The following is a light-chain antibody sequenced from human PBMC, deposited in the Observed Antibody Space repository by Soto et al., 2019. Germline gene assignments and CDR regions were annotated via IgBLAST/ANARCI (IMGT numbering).Light chain of an antibody. CDR1: SSDVGTYNY. J-gene: IGLJ1*01. CDR3: TSYTRDTALV. V-gene: IGLV2-14*01. Sequence: SARTQPASVAGSPRQSITISCTGTSSDVGTYNYVSWYQHHPGKAPKLIIYEVSNRPSGVSNRFSGSKSGSTASLTVSGLQAEDEADYHCTSYTRDTALVFGTGTKVTVL. CDR2: EVS.